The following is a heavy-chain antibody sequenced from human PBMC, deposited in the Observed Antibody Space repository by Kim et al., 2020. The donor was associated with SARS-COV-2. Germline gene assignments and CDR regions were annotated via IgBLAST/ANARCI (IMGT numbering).Heavy chain of an antibody. D-gene: IGHD6-13*01. CDR2: IWYDGSNK. Sequence: GGSLRLSCAASGFTFSSYGMHWVRQAPGKGLEWVAVIWYDGSNKYYADSVKGRFTISRDNSKNTLYLQMNSLRAKDTAVYYCAKGGLSSSWGDAFDIWGQGTMVTVSS. J-gene: IGHJ3*02. CDR1: GFTFSSYG. CDR3: AKGGLSSSWGDAFDI. V-gene: IGHV3-33*06.